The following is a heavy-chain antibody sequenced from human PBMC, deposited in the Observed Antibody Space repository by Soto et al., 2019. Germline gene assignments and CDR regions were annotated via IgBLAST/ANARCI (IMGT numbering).Heavy chain of an antibody. CDR2: ISGSGDKT. J-gene: IGHJ4*02. Sequence: GGSLRLSCAASGFTFSTYAIIWARQAPGKGLEWVSVISGSGDKTYYADSVKGRFTISRDNSKNTVFLQMNSLKVEDTAVYYCAKGGWGTVLDYWGQGALVTVSS. CDR1: GFTFSTYA. CDR3: AKGGWGTVLDY. D-gene: IGHD1-7*01. V-gene: IGHV3-23*01.